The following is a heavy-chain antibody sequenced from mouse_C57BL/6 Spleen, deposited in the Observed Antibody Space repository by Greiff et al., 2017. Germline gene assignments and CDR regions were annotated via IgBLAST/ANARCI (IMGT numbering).Heavy chain of an antibody. Sequence: QVQLQQPGAELVMPGASVKLSCKASGYTFTSYWMHWVKQRPGQGLEWIGEIDPSDSYTNYNQKFKGKSTLTGDKSSSPAYMQLSSLTSEDSAVYYCARDYGSSPLAYWGQGTLVTVSA. V-gene: IGHV1-69*01. J-gene: IGHJ3*01. CDR2: IDPSDSYT. CDR1: GYTFTSYW. D-gene: IGHD1-1*01. CDR3: ARDYGSSPLAY.